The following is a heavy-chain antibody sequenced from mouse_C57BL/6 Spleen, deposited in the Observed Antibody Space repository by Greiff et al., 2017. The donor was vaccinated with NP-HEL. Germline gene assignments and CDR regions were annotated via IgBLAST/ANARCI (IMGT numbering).Heavy chain of an antibody. CDR1: GYAFSSSW. V-gene: IGHV1-82*01. CDR3: ARREAMDY. CDR2: IYPGDGDT. J-gene: IGHJ4*01. Sequence: VQLQQSGPELVKPGASVKISCKASGYAFSSSWMNWVKPRPGKGLEWIGRIYPGDGDTNYNGKFKGKATLTADKSSSTAYMQLSSLTSEDSAVYFCARREAMDYWGQGTSVTVSS.